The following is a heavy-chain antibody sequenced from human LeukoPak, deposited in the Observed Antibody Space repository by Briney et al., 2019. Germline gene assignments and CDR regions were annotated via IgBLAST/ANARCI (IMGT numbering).Heavy chain of an antibody. CDR2: ISDIGSI. CDR3: ARFRYYYDSSGYSDAFDI. J-gene: IGHJ3*02. Sequence: SETLSLTCTVSGGSISSYYWSWIRQPPGKGLEWIAYISDIGSINYNPSLKSRVTISVDTSKNQFSLKLSSVTAADTAVYYCARFRYYYDSSGYSDAFDIWGQGTMVTVSS. D-gene: IGHD3-22*01. V-gene: IGHV4-59*08. CDR1: GGSISSYY.